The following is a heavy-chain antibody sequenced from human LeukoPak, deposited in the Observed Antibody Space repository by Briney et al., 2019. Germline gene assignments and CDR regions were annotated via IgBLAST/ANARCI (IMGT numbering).Heavy chain of an antibody. D-gene: IGHD5-12*01. Sequence: GGSLRLSCAASGFTFSSYAMHWVRQAPGKGLEWVAVISYDGSNKYYADSVKGRFTISRDNSKNTLYLQMNSLRAEDTAVYYCARGGSGYDYLGYWGQGTLVTVSS. CDR3: ARGGSGYDYLGY. CDR1: GFTFSSYA. J-gene: IGHJ4*02. V-gene: IGHV3-30-3*01. CDR2: ISYDGSNK.